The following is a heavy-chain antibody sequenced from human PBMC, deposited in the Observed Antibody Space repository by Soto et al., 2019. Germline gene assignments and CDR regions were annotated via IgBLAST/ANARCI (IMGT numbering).Heavy chain of an antibody. V-gene: IGHV1-46*01. CDR1: GYTFTSYY. J-gene: IGHJ6*02. D-gene: IGHD2-2*01. Sequence: ASVKVSCKASGYTFTSYYMHWVRQAPGQGLEWMGIINPSGGSTSYAQKFQGRVTMTRDTSTSTVYMELSSLRSEDTAVYYCAGPDGTSCSSCLYYYGMDVWGQGTTVTVSS. CDR3: AGPDGTSCSSCLYYYGMDV. CDR2: INPSGGST.